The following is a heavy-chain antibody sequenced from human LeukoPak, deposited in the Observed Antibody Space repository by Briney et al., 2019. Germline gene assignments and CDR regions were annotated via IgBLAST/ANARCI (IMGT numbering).Heavy chain of an antibody. CDR3: ARVPSVIDAFDI. CDR1: GGSISSGGHY. CDR2: IHYSGST. Sequence: SETLSLTCTVSGGSISSGGHYWSWIRQHPGKSLEWIGYIHYSGSTYYNASLKSRVSISVDTSKNQFSLKLSSVTAADTAVYYCARVPSVIDAFDIWGQGTMVTVSS. J-gene: IGHJ3*02. D-gene: IGHD2-21*01. V-gene: IGHV4-31*03.